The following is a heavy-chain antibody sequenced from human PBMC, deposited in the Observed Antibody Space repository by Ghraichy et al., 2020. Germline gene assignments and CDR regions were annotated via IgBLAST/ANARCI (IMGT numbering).Heavy chain of an antibody. D-gene: IGHD6-19*01. J-gene: IGHJ4*02. Sequence: GGSLRLSCAASDFLFSSYAMNWVRQAPGKGLEWVSFISGSGGTIYYADSVKGRFTISRDNAKNSLYLQMNSLRVEDTALYYCVRDRYNSGSQARMFYCDSWGQGTRVTVSS. V-gene: IGHV3-48*03. CDR2: ISGSGGTI. CDR3: VRDRYNSGSQARMFYCDS. CDR1: DFLFSSYA.